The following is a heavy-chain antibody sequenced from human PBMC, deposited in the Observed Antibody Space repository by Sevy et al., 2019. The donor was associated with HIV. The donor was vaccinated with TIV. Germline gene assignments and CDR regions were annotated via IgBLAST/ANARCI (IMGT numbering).Heavy chain of an antibody. V-gene: IGHV1-2*06. CDR3: ARYCSSTSCYAPPFDY. D-gene: IGHD2-2*01. CDR1: GYTFTDYY. J-gene: IGHJ4*02. CDR2: INPKSGGT. Sequence: ASVKVSCKASGYTFTDYYMHWVRQAPGQGLEWMGRINPKSGGTNYAQKFQGRVTMTRDTSISTAYMELSRLRSDDKAVYYCARYCSSTSCYAPPFDYWGQGTLVTVSS.